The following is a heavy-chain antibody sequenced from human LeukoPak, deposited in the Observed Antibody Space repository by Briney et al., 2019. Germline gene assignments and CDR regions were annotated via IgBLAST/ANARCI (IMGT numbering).Heavy chain of an antibody. Sequence: GGSLRLSCAASGFTFNTYAMSWVRQAPGKGLEWVSGISGSGRTTYYADSVRGRFTISRDNSKNTLYVQMNSLRAEDTAVYYCAKDRRELDVFDIWGQGTMVTVSS. CDR2: ISGSGRTT. CDR3: AKDRRELDVFDI. J-gene: IGHJ3*02. CDR1: GFTFNTYA. V-gene: IGHV3-23*01.